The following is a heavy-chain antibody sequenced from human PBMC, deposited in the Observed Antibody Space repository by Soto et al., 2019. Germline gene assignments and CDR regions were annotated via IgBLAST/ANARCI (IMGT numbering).Heavy chain of an antibody. V-gene: IGHV3-30-3*01. D-gene: IGHD5-18*01. J-gene: IGHJ4*02. CDR1: GFTFSSYA. Sequence: QVQLVESGGGVVQPGRSLRLSCAASGFTFSSYAMHWVRQAPGKGLEWVAVISYDGSNKYYADSVKGRFTISRDNSKNTLYLQMNSLRAEDTAVYYCARYSDTAMVLLLDYWGQGTLVTVSS. CDR3: ARYSDTAMVLLLDY. CDR2: ISYDGSNK.